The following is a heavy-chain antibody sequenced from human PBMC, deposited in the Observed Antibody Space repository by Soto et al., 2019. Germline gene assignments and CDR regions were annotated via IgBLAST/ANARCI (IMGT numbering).Heavy chain of an antibody. CDR2: IIPIFGTA. J-gene: IGHJ6*02. CDR3: ARDGPSYGSEQAGYYYYGMDV. D-gene: IGHD3-10*01. Sequence: SVKVSCKASGGTFSSYAISWVRQAPGQGLEWMGGIIPIFGTANYAQKFQGRVTITADESTSTAYMELSSLRSEDTAVYYCARDGPSYGSEQAGYYYYGMDVWGQGTTVTVSS. V-gene: IGHV1-69*13. CDR1: GGTFSSYA.